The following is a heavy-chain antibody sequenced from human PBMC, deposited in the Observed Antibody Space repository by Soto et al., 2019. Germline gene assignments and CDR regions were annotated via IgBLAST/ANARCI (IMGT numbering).Heavy chain of an antibody. Sequence: QVQLQESGPGLVKPSQPLSLTCTVSGVSISSGGYYWSWIRQHPGKGLEWIGYIYYSGSTYYNPSLMSLVTISVDTSKNQFSLKLSAVTAVDTAVYYCARTTDDAFDIWGQGTMVTVSS. CDR2: IYYSGST. CDR1: GVSISSGGYY. CDR3: ARTTDDAFDI. D-gene: IGHD4-17*01. V-gene: IGHV4-31*01. J-gene: IGHJ3*02.